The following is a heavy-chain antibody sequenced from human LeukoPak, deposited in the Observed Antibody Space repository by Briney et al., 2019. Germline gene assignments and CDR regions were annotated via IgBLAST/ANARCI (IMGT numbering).Heavy chain of an antibody. J-gene: IGHJ4*02. Sequence: GGSLRLSCEASGFTFTNYAMAWVRQAPGKGLEWVSSISSSSSYIYYADSVKGRFTISRDNAKNSLYLQMSSLRAEDTAVYYCARDLDSGNYFFAYWGQGTPVTVSS. CDR2: ISSSSSYI. CDR1: GFTFTNYA. CDR3: ARDLDSGNYFFAY. V-gene: IGHV3-21*01. D-gene: IGHD3-22*01.